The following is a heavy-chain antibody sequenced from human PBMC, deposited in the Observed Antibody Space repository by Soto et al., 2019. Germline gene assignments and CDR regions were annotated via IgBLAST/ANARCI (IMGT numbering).Heavy chain of an antibody. CDR2: INGDGTGT. CDR3: TTVFDY. Sequence: PGRSLRLSCAASGLTFSHYWMHWVRQAPGKGLVWVARINGDGTGTSYADSVQGRFTISRDNAKNTLYLQMNSLRAEDTAMYYCTTVFDYWGQGALVTVSS. J-gene: IGHJ4*02. V-gene: IGHV3-74*01. CDR1: GLTFSHYW.